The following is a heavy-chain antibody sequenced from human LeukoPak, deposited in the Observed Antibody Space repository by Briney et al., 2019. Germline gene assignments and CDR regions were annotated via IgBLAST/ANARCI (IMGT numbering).Heavy chain of an antibody. J-gene: IGHJ4*02. CDR3: ARHPFATPFDY. V-gene: IGHV4-59*08. CDR1: GVSVSGYY. D-gene: IGHD1-26*01. Sequence: SETLSLTCSVSGVSVSGYYWSWIRQPPGRGLEWIGYIYHTGDTNCNPSLKSRVTVSLGTSKNQISLRLRSVTAADTAVYYCARHPFATPFDYWGQGTLVTVSS. CDR2: IYHTGDT.